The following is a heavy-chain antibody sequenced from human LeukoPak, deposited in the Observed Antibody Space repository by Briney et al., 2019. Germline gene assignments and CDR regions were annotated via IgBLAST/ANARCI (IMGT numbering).Heavy chain of an antibody. V-gene: IGHV3-30*04. CDR1: GFTFSSYA. D-gene: IGHD2-15*01. Sequence: GGCLRLSCAASGFTFSSYAMQWVRQAPGKGLEWVAVISYDGSNKYYADSVKGRFTISRDNSKNTLYLQMNSLRAEDTAVYFCAREDGYCSGGNCYSYFDSWGQGTLVTVSS. J-gene: IGHJ4*02. CDR3: AREDGYCSGGNCYSYFDS. CDR2: ISYDGSNK.